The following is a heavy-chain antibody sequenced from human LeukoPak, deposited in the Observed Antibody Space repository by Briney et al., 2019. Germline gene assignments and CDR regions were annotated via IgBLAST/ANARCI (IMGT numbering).Heavy chain of an antibody. CDR2: INPNSGGT. CDR3: ARELGNTAMGNDAFDI. CDR1: GYTFTGYY. Sequence: GASVKVSCKASGYTFTGYYMHWVRQAPGQGLEWMGWINPNSGGTNYAQKFQGRVTMTRDTSISTAYMELSRLRSDDTAVYYCARELGNTAMGNDAFDIWGQGTMVTVSS. J-gene: IGHJ3*02. D-gene: IGHD5-18*01. V-gene: IGHV1-2*02.